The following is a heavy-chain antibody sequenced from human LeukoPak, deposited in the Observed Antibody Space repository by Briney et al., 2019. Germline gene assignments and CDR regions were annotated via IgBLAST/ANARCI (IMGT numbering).Heavy chain of an antibody. CDR1: GYTFTSYA. D-gene: IGHD6-13*01. CDR3: ASTVRRIAAGTSGMDV. Sequence: GASVKVSCKASGYTFTSYAMHWVRQAPGQRLEWMGWINAGNGNTKYSQKFQGRVTITRDTSASTAYMELSSLRSEDTAVYYCASTVRRIAAGTSGMDVWGQGTTVTVSS. CDR2: INAGNGNT. J-gene: IGHJ6*02. V-gene: IGHV1-3*01.